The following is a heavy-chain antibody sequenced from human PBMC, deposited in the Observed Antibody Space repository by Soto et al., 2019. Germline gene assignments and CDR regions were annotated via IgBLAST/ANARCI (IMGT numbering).Heavy chain of an antibody. Sequence: SVKVSCKASGGTFSSYSISWVRHAPGQGLNPPPGIIPIFGTANYAQKFQGRVTITANKSTSTAYMELSSLRSEDTAVYYCAMYYYDSSGYYYALASAEYFQHWGQGTLVTVSS. CDR1: GGTFSSYS. V-gene: IGHV1-69*06. J-gene: IGHJ1*01. CDR2: IIPIFGTA. CDR3: AMYYYDSSGYYYALASAEYFQH. D-gene: IGHD3-22*01.